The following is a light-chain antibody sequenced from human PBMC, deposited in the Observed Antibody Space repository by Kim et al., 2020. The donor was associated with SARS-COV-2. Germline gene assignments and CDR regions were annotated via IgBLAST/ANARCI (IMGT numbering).Light chain of an antibody. CDR3: QAWDSTYV. CDR2: QSN. CDR1: QLGGKY. V-gene: IGLV3-1*01. Sequence: SVSPGQTASITCSGGQLGGKYACWYQQKPGQSPILLIYQSNRRPSGIPDRFSGSSSGNTAILTISGTQAADEADYYCQAWDSTYVFGTGTKVTVL. J-gene: IGLJ1*01.